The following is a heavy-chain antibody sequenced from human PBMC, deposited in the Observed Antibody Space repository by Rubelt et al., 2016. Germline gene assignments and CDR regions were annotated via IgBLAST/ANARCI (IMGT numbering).Heavy chain of an antibody. CDR1: GFTFSRYA. CDR3: AREGGSGYDSGFDI. V-gene: IGHV4-59*04. CDR2: IDYSGSS. J-gene: IGHJ3*02. D-gene: IGHD5-12*01. Sequence: GLVQPGGSLRVSCAASGFTFSRYAMNWVRQAPGKGLEWIGSIDYSGSSYYNPSLKSRVTISVDSSKNQFSLKLSSVTAADTAVYYCAREGGSGYDSGFDIWGQGTMVTVSS.